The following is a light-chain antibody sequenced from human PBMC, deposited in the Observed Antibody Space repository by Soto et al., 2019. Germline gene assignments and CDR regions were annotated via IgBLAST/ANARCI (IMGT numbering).Light chain of an antibody. CDR3: AAWDDSVSGPNYV. V-gene: IGLV1-47*01. J-gene: IGLJ1*01. CDR1: SSNIGSNY. Sequence: QSVLTQPPSASGTPGQTVSISCSGSSSNIGSNYVSWCQQLPGTAPKLLIYRNNQRPSGVPERFSGSKSGTSASLAISGLRSEDEADYYCAAWDDSVSGPNYVFGTGTKVTVL. CDR2: RNN.